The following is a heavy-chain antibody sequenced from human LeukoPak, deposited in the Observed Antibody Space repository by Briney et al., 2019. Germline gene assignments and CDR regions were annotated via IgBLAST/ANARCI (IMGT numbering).Heavy chain of an antibody. Sequence: SETLSLTCAVYGGSFSGYYWSWLRQPPGKGLEWIGEINHSGSTNYNPSLKSRVTISVDTSKNQFSLKLSSVTAADTAVYYCARGRTTYYGSGSYSFPRGMDVWGQGTTVTVSS. CDR1: GGSFSGYY. J-gene: IGHJ6*02. CDR2: INHSGST. CDR3: ARGRTTYYGSGSYSFPRGMDV. D-gene: IGHD3-10*01. V-gene: IGHV4-34*01.